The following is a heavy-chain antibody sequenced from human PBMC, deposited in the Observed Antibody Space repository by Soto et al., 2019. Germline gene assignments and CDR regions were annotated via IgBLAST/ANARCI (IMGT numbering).Heavy chain of an antibody. Sequence: QVQLQQWGAGLLKPSETLSLTCAVYGGSFSGYYWSWIRQPPGKGLEWIGEINHSGSTNYNPSIKSRVTISVDTSKNQFSLKLSSGTAADSAVYYCASSRHYDMLPGPKPYYFDYGGQGTLDTFSS. J-gene: IGHJ4*02. CDR2: INHSGST. V-gene: IGHV4-34*01. CDR3: ASSRHYDMLPGPKPYYFDY. D-gene: IGHD3-9*01. CDR1: GGSFSGYY.